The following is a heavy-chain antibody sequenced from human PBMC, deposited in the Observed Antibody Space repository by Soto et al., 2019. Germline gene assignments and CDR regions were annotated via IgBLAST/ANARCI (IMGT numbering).Heavy chain of an antibody. CDR3: AALLNWNDDYYYGMDV. D-gene: IGHD1-20*01. CDR2: IVVGSGNT. CDR1: GFTFTSSA. Sequence: SVKVSCKASGFTFTSSAVQWVRQARGQRLEWIGWIVVGSGNTNYAQKFQERVTITRDMSTSTAYMELSSLRSEDTAVYYCAALLNWNDDYYYGMDVWGQGTTVTVSS. J-gene: IGHJ6*02. V-gene: IGHV1-58*01.